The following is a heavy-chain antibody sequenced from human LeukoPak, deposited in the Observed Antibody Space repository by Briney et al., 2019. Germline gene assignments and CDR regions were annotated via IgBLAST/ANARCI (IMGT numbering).Heavy chain of an antibody. V-gene: IGHV3-33*06. Sequence: PGRSLRLSCAASGFTFSSYGMHWVRQAPGKGLEWVAVFWYDGSNIYYSDSVKGRFTISRDNSKNTLYLQMYSLRAKDTAVYFCAKDQGIAVAGTDDAFDIWGQGTRVTVSS. CDR3: AKDQGIAVAGTDDAFDI. CDR2: FWYDGSNI. D-gene: IGHD6-19*01. CDR1: GFTFSSYG. J-gene: IGHJ3*02.